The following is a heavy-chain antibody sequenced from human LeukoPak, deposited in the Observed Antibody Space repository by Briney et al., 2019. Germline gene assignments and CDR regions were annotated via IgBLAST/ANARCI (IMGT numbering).Heavy chain of an antibody. J-gene: IGHJ4*02. CDR3: ARRGEAMDPFDY. D-gene: IGHD5-18*01. CDR2: IYSGDSDT. CDR1: GYSFTSYW. V-gene: IGHV5-51*01. Sequence: GASLKISCKDSGYSFTSYWIGWVRQMPGKGLEWMGIIYSGDSDTRYSPSFQGQVTISADKSINTAYLQWSSLKASDTAIYYCARRGEAMDPFDYWGQGTLVTVSS.